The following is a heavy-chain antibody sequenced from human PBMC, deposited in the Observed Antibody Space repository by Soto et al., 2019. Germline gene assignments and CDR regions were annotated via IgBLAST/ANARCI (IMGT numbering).Heavy chain of an antibody. CDR3: ARDRYYYDSSGSYYYYYGMDV. V-gene: IGHV4-30-4*01. D-gene: IGHD3-22*01. CDR1: GGSISSGDYY. CDR2: IYYSGST. J-gene: IGHJ6*02. Sequence: SETLSLTCTVSGGSISSGDYYWSWIRQPPGKGPEWIGYIYYSGSTYYNPSFKSRVTISVDTSKNQFSLKLSSVTAADTAVYYCARDRYYYDSSGSYYYYYGMDVWGQGTTVTVSS.